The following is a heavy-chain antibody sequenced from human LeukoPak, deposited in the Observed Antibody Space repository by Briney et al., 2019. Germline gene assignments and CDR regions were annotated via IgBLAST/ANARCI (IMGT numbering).Heavy chain of an antibody. J-gene: IGHJ4*02. D-gene: IGHD3-10*01. Sequence: GGSLRLSCAASGFTFSSYSMNWVRQAPGKGLEWVSSISSSSYIYYADSVKGWFTISRDNSKNTLYLQMNSLRAEDTAVYYCAKDIGDSPLLWFGDGWNWGQGTLVTVSS. CDR3: AKDIGDSPLLWFGDGWN. CDR1: GFTFSSYS. V-gene: IGHV3-21*04. CDR2: ISSSSYI.